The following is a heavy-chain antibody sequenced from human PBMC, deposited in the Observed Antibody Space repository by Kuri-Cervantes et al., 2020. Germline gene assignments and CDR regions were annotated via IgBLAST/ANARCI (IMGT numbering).Heavy chain of an antibody. CDR1: GFTFSSYA. V-gene: IGHV3-23*01. CDR2: ISGSGGST. Sequence: GESLKISCAASGFTFSSYAMSWVRQAPGKGLEWVSAISGSGGSTYYADSVKGRFTISRDNSKNTLHLQMNSLRAEDTAVYYCAKDKGPYYYYYYMDVWGKGTTVTVSS. CDR3: AKDKGPYYYYYYMDV. J-gene: IGHJ6*03.